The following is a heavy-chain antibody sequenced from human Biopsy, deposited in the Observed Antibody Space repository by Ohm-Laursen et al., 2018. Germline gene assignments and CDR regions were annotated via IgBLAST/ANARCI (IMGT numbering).Heavy chain of an antibody. CDR1: GGSMSSYY. CDR2: IYHSGST. D-gene: IGHD3-3*01. CDR3: ARLEWRDTFFDF. V-gene: IGHV4-59*04. Sequence: TLSLTCTVSGGSMSSYYWTWIRQPPGKGLEWIGNIYHSGSTYYNPSPKSRVTISVEKSKNQFSLKLSSVTAADTAVYYCARLEWRDTFFDFWGQGRLVTVSS. J-gene: IGHJ4*02.